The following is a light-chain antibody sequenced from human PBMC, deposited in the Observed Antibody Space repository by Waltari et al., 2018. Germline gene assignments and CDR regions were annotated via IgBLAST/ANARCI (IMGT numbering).Light chain of an antibody. CDR3: ASYTTSDSYV. V-gene: IGLV2-14*03. CDR2: DVR. Sequence: QSALTQPASVSGSPGQSITISCAGSSSDVGAYNYVSWYQQHPGKAPKLIIYDVRNRPSGFSNRCSGSRAGNTASLTISGLQAEDEADYYCASYTTSDSYVFGTGTEVTVL. CDR1: SSDVGAYNY. J-gene: IGLJ1*01.